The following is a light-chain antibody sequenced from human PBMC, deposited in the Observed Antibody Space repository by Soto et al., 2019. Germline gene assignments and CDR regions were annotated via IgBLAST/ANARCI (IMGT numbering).Light chain of an antibody. J-gene: IGLJ1*01. CDR2: DVT. Sequence: QSFLTQPASVSGSPGRSITISCTGTSSDVGGYNSVSWYRQDPGKAPKLMIYDVTNRPSGVSNRFSGSKSGNTASLTISGLQAEDEADYYCSSFTSSITYVFGTGTKVNV. CDR1: SSDVGGYNS. V-gene: IGLV2-14*01. CDR3: SSFTSSITYV.